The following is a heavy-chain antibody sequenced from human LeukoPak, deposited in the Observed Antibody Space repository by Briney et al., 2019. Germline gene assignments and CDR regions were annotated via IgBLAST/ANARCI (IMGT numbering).Heavy chain of an antibody. J-gene: IGHJ4*02. CDR3: ARGGSSWSNFDY. D-gene: IGHD6-13*01. CDR1: GYTFTSYD. CDR2: MNPNSGNT. V-gene: IGHV1-8*01. Sequence: ASVKVSCKASGYTFTSYDINWLRQATGQGLEWMGWMNPNSGNTGYAQKFQGRVTMTRNTSISTAYMELSSLRSEDTAVYYCARGGSSWSNFDYWGQGTLVTVSS.